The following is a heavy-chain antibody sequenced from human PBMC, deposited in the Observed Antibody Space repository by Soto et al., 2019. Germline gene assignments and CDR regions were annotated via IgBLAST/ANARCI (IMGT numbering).Heavy chain of an antibody. Sequence: SETLSLTCAVYGGSFSGYYWSWIRQPPGKGLEWIGEINHSGSTNYNPSLKSRVTISVDTSKNQFSLKLSSVTAADTAVYYCARVNVVVPAATASNDYWGQGTLVTVSS. V-gene: IGHV4-34*01. CDR3: ARVNVVVPAATASNDY. D-gene: IGHD2-2*01. J-gene: IGHJ4*02. CDR2: INHSGST. CDR1: GGSFSGYY.